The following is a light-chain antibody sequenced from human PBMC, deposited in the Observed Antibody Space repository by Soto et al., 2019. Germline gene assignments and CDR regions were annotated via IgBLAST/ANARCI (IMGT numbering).Light chain of an antibody. Sequence: EFVLTQSPATLSLSPGERAIISFRASQSVAGSLSWYQQKPGQAPRLLIYDISTRAAAIPARFSGSGSGTDFTPTVSSLETQYFALSYCQRRSNLTAFGQGTRLEI. CDR3: QRRSNLTA. V-gene: IGKV3-11*01. J-gene: IGKJ5*01. CDR1: QSVAGS. CDR2: DIS.